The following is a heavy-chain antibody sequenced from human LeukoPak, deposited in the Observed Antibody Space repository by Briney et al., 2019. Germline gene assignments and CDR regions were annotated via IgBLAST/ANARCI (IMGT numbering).Heavy chain of an antibody. J-gene: IGHJ4*02. D-gene: IGHD3-3*01. CDR1: GGSISSSSYY. CDR2: IYYSGST. Sequence: SETLSLTCTVSGGSISSSSYYWGWIRQPPGKGLEWIGSIYYSGSTYYNPSLKSRVTISVDTSKNQFSLKLSSVTAADTAVYYCARANPELIFGVVIPYYFDYWGQGTLVTVSS. CDR3: ARANPELIFGVVIPYYFDY. V-gene: IGHV4-39*07.